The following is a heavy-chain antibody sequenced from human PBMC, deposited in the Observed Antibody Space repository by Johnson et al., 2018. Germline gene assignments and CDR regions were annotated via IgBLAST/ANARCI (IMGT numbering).Heavy chain of an antibody. V-gene: IGHV3-9*01. J-gene: IGHJ1*01. CDR1: GFTFDDYA. D-gene: IGHD3-3*01. CDR2: ISWNSGSI. Sequence: VQLVESGGGLVQPGRSLRLSCAASGFTFDDYAMHWVRQAPGKGLEWVSGISWNSGSIGYADSVEGPFPISRDNAKNSLYMQMNSLRPEDTALYYCAKAPVGWLGEGAEYFQHGGQGTLVTVSS. CDR3: AKAPVGWLGEGAEYFQH.